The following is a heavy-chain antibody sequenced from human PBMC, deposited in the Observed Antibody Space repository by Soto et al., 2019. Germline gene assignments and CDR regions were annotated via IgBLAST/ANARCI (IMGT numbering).Heavy chain of an antibody. CDR2: INHSGGT. D-gene: IGHD3-16*01. Sequence: PSETLSLTCAVYGGSFSDFYWSWIRQPPGKGLEWIGEINHSGGTNYNPSLKNRITISIDTSKNQFSLKLNSVTAADTAVYYCARAWGGGYWGQGTLVTVSS. CDR3: ARAWGGGY. J-gene: IGHJ4*02. CDR1: GGSFSDFY. V-gene: IGHV4-34*01.